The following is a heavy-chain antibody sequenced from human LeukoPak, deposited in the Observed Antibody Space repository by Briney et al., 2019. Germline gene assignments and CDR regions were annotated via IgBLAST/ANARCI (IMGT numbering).Heavy chain of an antibody. CDR1: GYSFTSYW. J-gene: IGHJ3*02. CDR3: VRTLNHDTFDI. CDR2: IYPGDSDT. V-gene: IGHV5-51*01. Sequence: GESLQISCKGSGYSFTSYWIGWVRQMPGKGLEWMGIIYPGDSDTRYSPSFQGQVTISGDKSITTAYLQWSSLKASDTAMYYCVRTLNHDTFDIWGQGTMVTVSS.